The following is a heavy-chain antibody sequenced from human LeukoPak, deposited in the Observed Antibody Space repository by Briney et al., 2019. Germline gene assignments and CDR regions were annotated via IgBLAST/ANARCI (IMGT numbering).Heavy chain of an antibody. V-gene: IGHV4-4*07. D-gene: IGHD3-22*01. Sequence: SETLSLTCTVSGGSISTYYWNWIRQPAGKGLEWIGRMYSSGTTNYNPSLKSRVTISVDTSKNQFSLKLSSVTAADTAVYYCARVSGDSSGYYVSYWGQGTLVTVSS. CDR1: GGSISTYY. CDR2: MYSSGTT. CDR3: ARVSGDSSGYYVSY. J-gene: IGHJ4*02.